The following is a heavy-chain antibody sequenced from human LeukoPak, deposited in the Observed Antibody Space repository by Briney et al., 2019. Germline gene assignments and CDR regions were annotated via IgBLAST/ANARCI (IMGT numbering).Heavy chain of an antibody. Sequence: PGGSLRLSCAASGFTFSTYAMSWVRLAPGKGLEWVSAISANGGSTFYADSVKGRFTISRDNSKNTLYLQMNSLRAEDTAVYYCANGPIRYFDWLLHQLLHDAFDIWGQGTMVTVSS. J-gene: IGHJ3*02. V-gene: IGHV3-23*01. CDR2: ISANGGST. CDR1: GFTFSTYA. CDR3: ANGPIRYFDWLLHQLLHDAFDI. D-gene: IGHD3-9*01.